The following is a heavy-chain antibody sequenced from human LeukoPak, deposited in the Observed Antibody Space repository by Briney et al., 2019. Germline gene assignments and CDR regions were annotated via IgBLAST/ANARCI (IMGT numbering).Heavy chain of an antibody. CDR1: GGSISSYY. Sequence: PSETLSLTCTDSGGSISSYYWSWIRQPPGKGLEWIGYIYYSGSTNYNPSLKSRVTISVDTSKNQFSLKLSSVTAADTAVYYCARESYCGGDCYSDYYYYYGMDVWGQGTTVTVSS. J-gene: IGHJ6*02. CDR2: IYYSGST. CDR3: ARESYCGGDCYSDYYYYYGMDV. D-gene: IGHD2-21*02. V-gene: IGHV4-59*01.